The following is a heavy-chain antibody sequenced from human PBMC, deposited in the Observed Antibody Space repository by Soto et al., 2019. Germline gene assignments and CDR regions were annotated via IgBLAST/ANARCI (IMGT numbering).Heavy chain of an antibody. CDR1: GFTFSSYG. CDR3: ARAMVRGVMSHYYYGMDV. D-gene: IGHD3-10*01. V-gene: IGHV3-33*01. J-gene: IGHJ6*02. Sequence: GGSLRLSCAASGFTFSSYGMHWVRQAPGKGLEWVAVIWYDGSNKYYADSVKGRFTISRDNSKNTLYLQMNSLRAEDTAVYYCARAMVRGVMSHYYYGMDVWGQGTTVTVSS. CDR2: IWYDGSNK.